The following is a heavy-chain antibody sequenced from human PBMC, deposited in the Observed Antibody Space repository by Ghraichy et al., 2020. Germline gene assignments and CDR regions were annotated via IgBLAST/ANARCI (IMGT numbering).Heavy chain of an antibody. CDR2: ISAYNGNT. V-gene: IGHV1-18*04. CDR3: ARERIAAAVYYYGMDV. CDR1: GYTFTSYG. Sequence: ASVKVSCKASGYTFTSYGISWVRQAPGQGLEWMGWISAYNGNTNYAQKLQGRVTMTTDTSTSTAYMELRSLRSDDTAVYYCARERIAAAVYYYGMDVWGQGTTVTVSS. J-gene: IGHJ6*02. D-gene: IGHD6-13*01.